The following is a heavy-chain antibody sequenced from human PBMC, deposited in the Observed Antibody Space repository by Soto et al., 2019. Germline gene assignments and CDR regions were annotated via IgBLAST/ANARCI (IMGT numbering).Heavy chain of an antibody. CDR1: GYPVTAYY. D-gene: IGHD3-3*01. CDR3: ARGGGVGVAGSAAFDM. Sequence: QLHLVQSGAVVKKPGASVTVSCSASGYPVTAYYMHWVRQAPGRGLEWMGGINPATGAAKYTQTFQGRGTMTRDTATSTVFMELSGLTSGDTAVFYGARGGGVGVAGSAAFDMWGQGTLVTVSS. V-gene: IGHV1-2*02. J-gene: IGHJ3*02. CDR2: INPATGAA.